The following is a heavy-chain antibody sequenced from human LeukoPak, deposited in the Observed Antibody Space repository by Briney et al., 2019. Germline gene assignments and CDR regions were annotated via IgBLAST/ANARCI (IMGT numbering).Heavy chain of an antibody. CDR3: ARGGHVSAYSSSWPSAPYYYYYYYMDV. Sequence: PRRNLRMASETAAFACKHFWMSWVCQAPVDRQAWVASMKGDADERDHVDSVRGRFTISRDNAKNSLYLQMNSLRAEDTAVYYCARGGHVSAYSSSWPSAPYYYYYYYMDVWGKGTTVTVSS. D-gene: IGHD6-13*01. CDR2: MKGDADER. J-gene: IGHJ6*03. CDR1: AFACKHFW. V-gene: IGHV3-7*01.